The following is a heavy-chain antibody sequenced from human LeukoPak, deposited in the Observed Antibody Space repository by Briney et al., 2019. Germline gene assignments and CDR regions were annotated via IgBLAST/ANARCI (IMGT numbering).Heavy chain of an antibody. CDR3: ARDQDGVGTTIDL. D-gene: IGHD1-26*01. Sequence: PGGSLRLSCAASGFNFSPYWMHWVRQAPGKGPVWVSRINNDGTSTWYAESVKGRFTISRDNARNTVSLQMNSQRAEDTALYYCARDQDGVGTTIDLWGQGTLVTVSS. J-gene: IGHJ5*02. CDR2: INNDGTST. V-gene: IGHV3-74*01. CDR1: GFNFSPYW.